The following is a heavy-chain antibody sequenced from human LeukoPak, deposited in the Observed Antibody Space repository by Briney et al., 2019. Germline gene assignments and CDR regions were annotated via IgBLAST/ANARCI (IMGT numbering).Heavy chain of an antibody. J-gene: IGHJ4*02. V-gene: IGHV1-46*01. D-gene: IGHD6-19*01. CDR3: ARVASVGGEQWLAVFDY. CDR2: INPSGGST. CDR1: GYTFTSYY. Sequence: GASVKVSCKASGYTFTSYYMHWVRQAPGEGLEWMGIINPSGGSTSYAQKFQGRVTMTRDMSTSTVYMELSSLRSEDTAVYYCARVASVGGEQWLAVFDYWGQGTLVTVSS.